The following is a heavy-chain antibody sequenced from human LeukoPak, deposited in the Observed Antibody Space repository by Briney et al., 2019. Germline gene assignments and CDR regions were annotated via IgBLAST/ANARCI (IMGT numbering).Heavy chain of an antibody. D-gene: IGHD6-13*01. J-gene: IGHJ4*02. V-gene: IGHV3-23*01. CDR1: GFTFSSYG. CDR3: ANDRKVTAAGGPHFGRVDY. CDR2: ISGRGSST. Sequence: GGSLRLSCAASGFTFSSYGMSWVRQAPGKGLEWVSAISGRGSSTYYADSVKGRFTISRDNSKNTLYLQMNSLRAEDTAVYYCANDRKVTAAGGPHFGRVDYWGQGTLVTVSS.